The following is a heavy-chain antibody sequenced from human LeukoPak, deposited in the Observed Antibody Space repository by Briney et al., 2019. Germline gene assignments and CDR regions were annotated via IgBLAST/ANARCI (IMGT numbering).Heavy chain of an antibody. Sequence: ASVKVSCKVSGYTLPELSMHWVRQAPGKGLEWMGGFDPEDGETIYAQKFQGRVTMTEDTSTDTAYMELSSLRSEDTAVYYCAIYSSGSAGWFDPWGQGTLVTVSS. D-gene: IGHD6-19*01. V-gene: IGHV1-24*01. CDR2: FDPEDGET. J-gene: IGHJ5*02. CDR1: GYTLPELS. CDR3: AIYSSGSAGWFDP.